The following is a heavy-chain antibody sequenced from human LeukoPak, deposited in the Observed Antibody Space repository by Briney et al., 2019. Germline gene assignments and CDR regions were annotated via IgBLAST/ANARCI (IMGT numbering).Heavy chain of an antibody. CDR2: TYYRSKWYN. CDR3: ALGYCSSTSCYWFDP. D-gene: IGHD2-2*01. Sequence: SQTLSLTCAISGDSVSSNSAAWNWIRQSPSRGLEWLGRTYYRSKWYNDYAVSVKSRITINPDTSKNQSSLQLNSVTPEDTAVYYCALGYCSSTSCYWFDPWGQGTLVTVSS. J-gene: IGHJ5*02. CDR1: GDSVSSNSAA. V-gene: IGHV6-1*01.